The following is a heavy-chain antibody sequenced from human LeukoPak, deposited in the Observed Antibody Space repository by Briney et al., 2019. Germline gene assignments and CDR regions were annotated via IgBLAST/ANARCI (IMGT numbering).Heavy chain of an antibody. CDR1: GFTFSNYW. Sequence: HPGGSLRLSCAASGFTFSNYWMHWVRHAPGKGLVWVSRIYSDGSNTNYADSVKGRFTISRDNAKNTLYLQMNSLRAEDTAVYYCARGGEPTFFDYWGQGTLVTVSS. CDR3: ARGGEPTFFDY. V-gene: IGHV3-74*01. CDR2: IYSDGSNT. J-gene: IGHJ4*02. D-gene: IGHD3-16*01.